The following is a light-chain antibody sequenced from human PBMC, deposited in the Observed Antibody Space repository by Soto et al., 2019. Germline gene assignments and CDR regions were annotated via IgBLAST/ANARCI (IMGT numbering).Light chain of an antibody. CDR1: SSDVGSYNL. CDR3: CSYVGSSTYV. V-gene: IGLV2-23*01. J-gene: IGLJ1*01. Sequence: QSVLTQPASVSGSPGQSITISCTGTSSDVGSYNLVSWYQQHPGKAPKLMIYEGSKRPSGVSNRFSGSKSGNTASLTISGLQAEDEAEYYCCSYVGSSTYVFGTGTKLTVL. CDR2: EGS.